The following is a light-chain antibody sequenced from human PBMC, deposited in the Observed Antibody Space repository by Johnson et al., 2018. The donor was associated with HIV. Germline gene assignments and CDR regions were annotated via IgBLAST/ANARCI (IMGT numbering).Light chain of an antibody. CDR1: TSNIGDHS. Sequence: QLVLTQPPSVSAAPGRWVTVSCSGTTSNIGDHSVSWFQHLPGAAPKLLIYDNDRRPSGVPDRFSGSKSAASATLDITGPQSGDEGDYYCASWDASLSANVFGPGTKVTVL. J-gene: IGLJ1*01. V-gene: IGLV1-51*02. CDR2: DND. CDR3: ASWDASLSANV.